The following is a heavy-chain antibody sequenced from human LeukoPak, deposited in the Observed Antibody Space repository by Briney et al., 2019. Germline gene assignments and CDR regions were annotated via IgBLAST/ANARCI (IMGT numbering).Heavy chain of an antibody. CDR1: GYSFSNYW. D-gene: IGHD3-22*01. CDR2: IFPGDSYT. V-gene: IGHV5-51*01. CDR3: VRLYDFDSSGYYSGDY. Sequence: GESLKISCKTSGYSFSNYWIGWVRQMPGKGLEWMGIIFPGDSYTKYSPSFQGQVTISVDKSISTAYLQWSSLKASDTAVYYCVRLYDFDSSGYYSGDYWGQGTLVTVSS. J-gene: IGHJ4*02.